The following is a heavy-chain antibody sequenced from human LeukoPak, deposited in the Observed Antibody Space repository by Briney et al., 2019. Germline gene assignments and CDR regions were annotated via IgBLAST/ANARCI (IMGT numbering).Heavy chain of an antibody. J-gene: IGHJ4*02. CDR1: GGSISSYY. Sequence: PSETLSLTCTVSGGSISSYYWSWIRQPPGKGLEWIGCIYYSGSTNYNPSPKSRVTISVDTSKNQFSLKLSSVTAADTAVYYCAREGGYYRGIDYWGQGTLVTVSS. CDR2: IYYSGST. V-gene: IGHV4-59*01. D-gene: IGHD3-3*01. CDR3: AREGGYYRGIDY.